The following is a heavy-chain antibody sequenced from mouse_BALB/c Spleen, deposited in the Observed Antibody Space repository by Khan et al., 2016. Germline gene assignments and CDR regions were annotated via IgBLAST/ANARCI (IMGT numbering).Heavy chain of an antibody. Sequence: QVQLQQSGAELVKPGASVKLSCKASGYTFTSYCIHWVKQRPGQGLEWIGDIVPSNGRTNYNENFKIKATLTVDKSSSTAYMQLTSLTSEDSAVYYCARPQHYGSSYFAVWGAGTTVTVSS. V-gene: IGHV1S81*02. CDR3: ARPQHYGSSYFAV. J-gene: IGHJ1*01. D-gene: IGHD1-1*01. CDR2: IVPSNGRT. CDR1: GYTFTSYC.